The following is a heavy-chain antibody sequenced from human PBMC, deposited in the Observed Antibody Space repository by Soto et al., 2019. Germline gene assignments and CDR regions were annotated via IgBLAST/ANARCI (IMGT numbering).Heavy chain of an antibody. D-gene: IGHD4-17*01. Sequence: QITLKESGPTLVKPTQTLTLTCTFSGFSLSTSGVGVGWIRQPPGKALEWLAVIYWDDDQRYSPSLRSRLAITKDTSKNQVVLSMTSMDPVDTATYYCAHLTTSSVGDYWGQGTLVTVSS. CDR2: IYWDDDQ. CDR1: GFSLSTSGVG. J-gene: IGHJ4*02. V-gene: IGHV2-5*02. CDR3: AHLTTSSVGDY.